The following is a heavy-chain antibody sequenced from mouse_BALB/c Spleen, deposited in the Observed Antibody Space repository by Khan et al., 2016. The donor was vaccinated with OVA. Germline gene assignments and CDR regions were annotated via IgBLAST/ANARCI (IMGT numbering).Heavy chain of an antibody. V-gene: IGHV1-77*01. CDR2: IYPRSGNN. J-gene: IGHJ3*01. CDR1: GYTFTDYY. CDR3: ARRNFFGYTFAY. Sequence: QVQLQQSGAELARPGASVKLSCKASGYTFTDYYINWVKQRTGQGLEWIGEIYPRSGNNYYNEKFKGKAKLTADKSSSIAYMQLSSLSSEDSAVYFCARRNFFGYTFAYWGQGTLVTVSA. D-gene: IGHD1-2*01.